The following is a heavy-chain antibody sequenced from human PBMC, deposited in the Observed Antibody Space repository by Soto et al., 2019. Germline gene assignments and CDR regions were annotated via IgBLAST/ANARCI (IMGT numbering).Heavy chain of an antibody. CDR3: ARAGDGYILDLDY. J-gene: IGHJ4*02. CDR1: GFTFSSYG. D-gene: IGHD5-12*01. CDR2: IWYDGSNK. Sequence: QVQLVESGGGVVQPGRSLRLSCAASGFTFSSYGMHWVHQAPGKGLEWVAVIWYDGSNKYYADSVKGRFTISRDNSKNTLYLQMNSLRAEDTAVYYCARAGDGYILDLDYWGQGTLVTVSS. V-gene: IGHV3-33*01.